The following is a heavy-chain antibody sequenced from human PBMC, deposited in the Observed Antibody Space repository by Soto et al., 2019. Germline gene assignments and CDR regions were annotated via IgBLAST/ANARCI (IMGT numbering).Heavy chain of an antibody. D-gene: IGHD4-17*01. CDR3: ARTAGDLDY. CDR2: TNPKSGYT. CDR1: GYTFTNYD. Sequence: QVQLVQSGAEVKKPGASVKVSCKTSGYTFTNYDINWVRQATGQGLEWMGWTNPKSGYTGSAQKFQGGVTMTRDSSISTAYMELHSLTSEDTAVYYCARTAGDLDYWGQGTLITVSS. J-gene: IGHJ4*02. V-gene: IGHV1-8*01.